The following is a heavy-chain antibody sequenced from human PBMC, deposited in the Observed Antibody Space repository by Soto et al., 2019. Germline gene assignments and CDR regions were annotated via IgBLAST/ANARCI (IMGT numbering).Heavy chain of an antibody. Sequence: ASVKVSCKASGGTFSSYAISWVRQAPGQGLEWMGGIIPIFGTANYAQKFQGRVTITADESTSTAYMELSSLRSEDTAVYYCARADFYGDSYTNGIYYYYGMDVWGQGTTVTVSS. CDR2: IIPIFGTA. CDR1: GGTFSSYA. D-gene: IGHD4-17*01. CDR3: ARADFYGDSYTNGIYYYYGMDV. J-gene: IGHJ6*02. V-gene: IGHV1-69*13.